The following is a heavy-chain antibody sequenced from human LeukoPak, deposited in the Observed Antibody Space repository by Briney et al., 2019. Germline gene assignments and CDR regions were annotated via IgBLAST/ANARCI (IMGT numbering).Heavy chain of an antibody. CDR3: AKGRSYYGSGSLDY. Sequence: GGSLRLSCAASGFTFSSYAMSWVRQAPGQGLEWVSTISGSGGSTYYADSVKGRFTISRDNSKNTLYLQLNSLRAEDTAVYYCAKGRSYYGSGSLDYWGQGTLVTVSS. D-gene: IGHD3-10*01. CDR2: ISGSGGST. V-gene: IGHV3-23*01. CDR1: GFTFSSYA. J-gene: IGHJ4*02.